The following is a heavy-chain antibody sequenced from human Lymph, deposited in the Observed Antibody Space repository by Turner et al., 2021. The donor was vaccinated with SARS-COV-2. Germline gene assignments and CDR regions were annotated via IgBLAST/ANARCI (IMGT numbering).Heavy chain of an antibody. V-gene: IGHV3-30*18. CDR1: GFTFSNCG. Sequence: QVQLVESGGGVVQPGRSLRLSCAASGFTFSNCGMHWVRQAPGKWLEWVAVISYDGSKKYYVDSVKGRFTISRDNSKNTLYLQMNSLRAEDTAVYYCAKDTVWGAFDIWGQGTMVTVSS. CDR3: AKDTVWGAFDI. D-gene: IGHD4-17*01. CDR2: ISYDGSKK. J-gene: IGHJ3*02.